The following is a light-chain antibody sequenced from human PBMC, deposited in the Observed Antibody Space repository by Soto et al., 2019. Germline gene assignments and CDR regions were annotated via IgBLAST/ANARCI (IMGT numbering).Light chain of an antibody. CDR1: QSISSY. V-gene: IGKV1-39*01. J-gene: IGKJ2*01. CDR2: AAS. CDR3: QQSYTDYT. Sequence: DIQMTQSPSSLSASVGDRVTITCRASQSISSYLNWYQQKPGKAPKLLIYAASSLQSGVPSRFSGSGSETDFTLTISSLQPEDFATYYCQQSYTDYTFGQGTKLEFK.